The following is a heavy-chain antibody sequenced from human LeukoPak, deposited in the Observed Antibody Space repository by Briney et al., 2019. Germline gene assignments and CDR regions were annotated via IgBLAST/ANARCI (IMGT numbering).Heavy chain of an antibody. CDR3: ARDGDTYYYHSSGYYYEY. J-gene: IGHJ4*02. CDR2: IYHSGSA. V-gene: IGHV4-38-2*02. Sequence: SETLSLTCAVSGYSISSGYYWGWIRQPPGKGLEWIGSIYHSGSAYYNPSLKSRVTISVDTSKNQFSLKLSPVTAADTAVYYCARDGDTYYYHSSGYYYEYWGQGTLVTVSS. CDR1: GYSISSGYY. D-gene: IGHD3-22*01.